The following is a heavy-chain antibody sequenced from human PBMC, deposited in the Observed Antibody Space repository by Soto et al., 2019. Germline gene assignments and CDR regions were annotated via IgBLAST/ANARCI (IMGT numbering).Heavy chain of an antibody. CDR1: GGSISSYY. Sequence: SETLSLTCTVSGGSISSYYWSWIRQPPGKGLEWIGYIYYSGSTNYNPSLKSRVTISVDTSKNQFSLKLSSVTAADTAVYYCVRDKSGSYPNYYYYYGMDVWGQGTTVTVSS. D-gene: IGHD1-26*01. CDR3: VRDKSGSYPNYYYYYGMDV. CDR2: IYYSGST. V-gene: IGHV4-59*01. J-gene: IGHJ6*02.